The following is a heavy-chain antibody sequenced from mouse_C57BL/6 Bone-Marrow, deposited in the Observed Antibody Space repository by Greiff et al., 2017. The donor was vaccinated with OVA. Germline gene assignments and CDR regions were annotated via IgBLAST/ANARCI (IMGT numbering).Heavy chain of an antibody. CDR1: GYTFTSYG. D-gene: IGHD2-3*01. Sequence: VQLQQSGAELARPGASVKLSCKASGYTFTSYGISWVKQRTGQGLEWIGEIYPRSGNTYYNEKFKGKATLTADKSSSTAYMELRSLTSGDSAVYFCARFDGYFLYAMDYWGQGTSVTVSS. J-gene: IGHJ4*01. CDR2: IYPRSGNT. V-gene: IGHV1-81*01. CDR3: ARFDGYFLYAMDY.